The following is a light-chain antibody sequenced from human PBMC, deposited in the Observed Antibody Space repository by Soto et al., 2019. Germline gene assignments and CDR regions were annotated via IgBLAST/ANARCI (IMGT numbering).Light chain of an antibody. CDR3: QQYGSSCT. J-gene: IGKJ5*01. CDR1: QSVSRSY. CDR2: GAS. V-gene: IGKV3-20*01. Sequence: EIVLTQSPGTLSLSPGERATLSCRASQSVSRSYLAWYQQKPGQAPRLLIYGASSRATGIPDRFSGSGSGTDFTITISRLEPEDFAVYYCQQYGSSCTFGQGTRLEIK.